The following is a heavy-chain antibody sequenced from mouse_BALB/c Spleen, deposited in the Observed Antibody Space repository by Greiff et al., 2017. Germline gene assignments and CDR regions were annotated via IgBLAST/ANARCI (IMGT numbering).Heavy chain of an antibody. CDR2: ISDGGSYT. V-gene: IGHV5-4*02. CDR3: AREDYRYDDWFAY. J-gene: IGHJ3*01. D-gene: IGHD2-14*01. Sequence: EVHLVESGGGLVKPGGSLKLSCAASGFTFSDYYMYWVRQTPEKRLEWVATISDGGSYTYYPDSVKGRFTISRDNAKNNLYLQMSSLKSEDTAMYYCAREDYRYDDWFAYWGQGTLVTVSA. CDR1: GFTFSDYY.